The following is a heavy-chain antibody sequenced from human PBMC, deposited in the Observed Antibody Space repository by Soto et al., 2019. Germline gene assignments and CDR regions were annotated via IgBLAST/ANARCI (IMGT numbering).Heavy chain of an antibody. J-gene: IGHJ6*02. CDR3: ARDGGSQGYGMDV. CDR2: IYYSGST. Sequence: SETLSLTCTVSGGSISNGDYYWSWIRQHPGKGLEWIGNIYYSGSTYYNPSLKRRVTISVDTSENQFSLRLASVTAADTAVYFCARDGGSQGYGMDVWGQGTTVTLSS. CDR1: GGSISNGDYY. D-gene: IGHD1-26*01. V-gene: IGHV4-31*03.